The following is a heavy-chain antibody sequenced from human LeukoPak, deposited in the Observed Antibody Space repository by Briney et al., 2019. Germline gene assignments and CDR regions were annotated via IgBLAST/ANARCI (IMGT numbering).Heavy chain of an antibody. CDR1: GYSFTSFA. CDR2: INTNTGNP. Sequence: ASVKVSCKASGYSFTSFAMNWVRQAPGQGLEWMGWINTNTGNPTYAQCFTGRFVFSVDTSVSTAYLQISSLKAEDTAVYYGARGHYDNRWGQGTLVNVSS. D-gene: IGHD3-22*01. J-gene: IGHJ4*02. CDR3: ARGHYDNR. V-gene: IGHV7-4-1*02.